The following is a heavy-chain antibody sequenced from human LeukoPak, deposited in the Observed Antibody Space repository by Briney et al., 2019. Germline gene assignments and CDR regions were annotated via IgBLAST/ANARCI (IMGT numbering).Heavy chain of an antibody. CDR2: IYYSGST. D-gene: IGHD4-17*01. CDR1: GGSISSGDYY. CDR3: ARDPYGGGWFDP. Sequence: SQTLSLTCTVSGGSISSGDYYWSWIRQPPGKGLEWIGYIYYSGSTYYSPSLKSRVTISVDTSKNQFSLKLSSVTAADTAVYYCARDPYGGGWFDPWGQGTLVTVSS. V-gene: IGHV4-30-4*01. J-gene: IGHJ5*02.